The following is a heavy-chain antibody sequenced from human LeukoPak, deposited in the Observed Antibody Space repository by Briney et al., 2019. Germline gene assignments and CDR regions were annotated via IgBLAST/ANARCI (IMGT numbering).Heavy chain of an antibody. CDR3: ARADHDYGVYYFDY. D-gene: IGHD4-17*01. CDR2: IYYSGST. CDR1: GGSINRGSYY. J-gene: IGHJ4*02. V-gene: IGHV4-39*01. Sequence: SETLSLTCTVSGGSINRGSYYWGWIRQPPGKGLEWIGSIYYSGSTYYNPSLKSRVTISVDTSMNQFSLKLRSVTAADTAVYYCARADHDYGVYYFDYWGQRTLVTVST.